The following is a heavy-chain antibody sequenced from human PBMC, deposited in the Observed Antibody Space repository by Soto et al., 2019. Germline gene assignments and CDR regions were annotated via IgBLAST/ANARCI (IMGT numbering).Heavy chain of an antibody. CDR1: GGTFSSYA. CDR3: ARGKIAAAGWENNWFDP. J-gene: IGHJ5*02. V-gene: IGHV1-69*13. Sequence: SVKVSFKASGGTFSSYAISWLRQAPGQGLEWMGGIIPIFGTANYAQKFQGRVTVTADESTSTAYMELSSLRSEDTAVYYCARGKIAAAGWENNWFDPWGQGTLVTVSS. D-gene: IGHD6-13*01. CDR2: IIPIFGTA.